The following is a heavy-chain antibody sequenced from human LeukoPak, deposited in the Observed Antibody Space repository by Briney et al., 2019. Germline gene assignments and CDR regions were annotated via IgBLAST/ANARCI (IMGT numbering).Heavy chain of an antibody. D-gene: IGHD3-10*01. CDR3: ARDHTVYGSGSYYH. V-gene: IGHV3-53*01. J-gene: IGHJ5*02. Sequence: SGGSLRLSCAASGFTVSSNYMSWVRQAPGKGLEWVSVIYSGGSTYYADSVKGRFTISRDNSKNTLYLQMNSLRAEDTAVYYCARDHTVYGSGSYYHWGQGTLVTVSS. CDR2: IYSGGST. CDR1: GFTVSSNY.